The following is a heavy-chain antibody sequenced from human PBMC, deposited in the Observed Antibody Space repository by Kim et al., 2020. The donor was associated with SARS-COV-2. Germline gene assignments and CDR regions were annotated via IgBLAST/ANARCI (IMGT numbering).Heavy chain of an antibody. CDR2: INHSGST. CDR1: GGSFSGYY. CDR3: ARGRMYYYGSGSYEYYYYYGMDV. Sequence: SETLSLTCAVYGGSFSGYYWSWIRQPPGKGLEWIGEINHSGSTNYNPSLKSRVTISVDTSKNQFSLKLSSVTAADTAVYYCARGRMYYYGSGSYEYYYYYGMDVWGQGTTVTVSS. D-gene: IGHD3-10*01. J-gene: IGHJ6*02. V-gene: IGHV4-34*01.